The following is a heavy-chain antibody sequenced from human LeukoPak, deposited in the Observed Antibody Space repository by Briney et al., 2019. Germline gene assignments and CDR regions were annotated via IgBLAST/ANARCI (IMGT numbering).Heavy chain of an antibody. D-gene: IGHD6-13*01. J-gene: IGHJ6*03. V-gene: IGHV1-69*05. CDR3: ARGRGYSSSWYLNYYYYYYMDV. Sequence: ASVKVSCKASGGTFSSYAISWVRQAPGQGLEWMGGIIPIFGTANYAQKFQGRVTITTDESTSTAYMELSSLRSEDTAVYYCARGRGYSSSWYLNYYYYYYMDVWGKGTTVTVSS. CDR1: GGTFSSYA. CDR2: IIPIFGTA.